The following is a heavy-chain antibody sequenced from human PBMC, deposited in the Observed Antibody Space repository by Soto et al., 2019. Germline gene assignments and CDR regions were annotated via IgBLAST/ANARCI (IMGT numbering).Heavy chain of an antibody. V-gene: IGHV4-59*01. CDR3: ARTSPFTFFDY. J-gene: IGHJ4*02. CDR1: GGSISSYY. CDR2: IYYSGST. Sequence: SETLSLTCTISGGSISSYYWSWIRQPPGKGLEWIGYIYYSGSTNYNPSLKSRVTISVDTSKNQFSLKLSSVTAADTAVYYCARTSPFTFFDYWGQGTLVTVSS.